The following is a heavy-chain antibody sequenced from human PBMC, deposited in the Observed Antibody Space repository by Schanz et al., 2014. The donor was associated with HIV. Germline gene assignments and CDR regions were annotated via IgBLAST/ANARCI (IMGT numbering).Heavy chain of an antibody. Sequence: EVQLVESGGGLVKPGGSLRLSCAASGFTLSSYSMNWVRQAPGKGLEWVSAISGGGAGTYYADSVKGRLTISRDNAKNTLYLQMNNLRIDDTAVYYCAKPEYDSRGNSQSHFDYWGQGTLVTVSS. CDR2: ISGGGAGT. CDR1: GFTLSSYS. V-gene: IGHV3-23*04. J-gene: IGHJ4*02. D-gene: IGHD3-22*01. CDR3: AKPEYDSRGNSQSHFDY.